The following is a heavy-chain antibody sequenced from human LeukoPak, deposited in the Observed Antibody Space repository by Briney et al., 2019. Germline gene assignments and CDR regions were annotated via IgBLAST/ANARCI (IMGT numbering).Heavy chain of an antibody. V-gene: IGHV3-74*01. CDR1: GFIFRSCG. D-gene: IGHD6-6*01. CDR2: INSDGSRT. CDR3: ARDGAGSSLYMDV. J-gene: IGHJ6*03. Sequence: GGSLRLSCAASGFIFRSCGMHWVRHAPGKGVVWVSRINSDGSRTSYADSVKGRFTISRDNAKNTLYLQMNSLRAEDTAVYYCARDGAGSSLYMDVWGKGTTVTVSS.